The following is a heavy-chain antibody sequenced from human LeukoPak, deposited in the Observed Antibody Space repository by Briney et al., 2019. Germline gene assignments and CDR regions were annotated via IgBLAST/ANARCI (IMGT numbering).Heavy chain of an antibody. Sequence: SETLSLTCTVSGASISSYYWSWLRQPPGKGLEYIGYTHYSGSTNYNPSLKSRVTISLDTSGNQFSLKLSSVTAADTAVYYCASGYCGGACQLGGVDMWGQGTMVTVSS. V-gene: IGHV4-59*01. CDR1: GASISSYY. D-gene: IGHD2-21*02. J-gene: IGHJ3*02. CDR2: THYSGST. CDR3: ASGYCGGACQLGGVDM.